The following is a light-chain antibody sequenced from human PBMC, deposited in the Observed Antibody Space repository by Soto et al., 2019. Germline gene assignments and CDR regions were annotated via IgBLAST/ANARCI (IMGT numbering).Light chain of an antibody. CDR1: QSVSSN. J-gene: IGKJ4*01. V-gene: IGKV3-15*01. CDR3: QQYNNWPLT. CDR2: GAS. Sequence: EIVMTQSPSTLSASVGGRATLSCRASQSVSSNLAWYQQKPGQAPRPLVYGASTRATGIPARFSGSGSGTDFTLTISSLQSEDFAVYYCQQYNNWPLTFGGGAKVEIK.